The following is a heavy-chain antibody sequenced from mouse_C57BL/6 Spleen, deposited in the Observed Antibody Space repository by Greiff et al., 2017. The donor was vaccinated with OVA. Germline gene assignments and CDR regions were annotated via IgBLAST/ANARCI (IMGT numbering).Heavy chain of an antibody. CDR2: INPSNGGT. CDR1: GYNFTSYW. D-gene: IGHD1-1*01. Sequence: QVQLQQPGTELVKPGASVKLSCKASGYNFTSYWMHWVKQRPGQGLEWIGNINPSNGGTNYNEKFKSKATLTVDKSSSTAYMQLSSLTSEDSAVYYCARSHYGSSYPAWFAYWGQGTLVTVSA. J-gene: IGHJ3*01. V-gene: IGHV1-53*01. CDR3: ARSHYGSSYPAWFAY.